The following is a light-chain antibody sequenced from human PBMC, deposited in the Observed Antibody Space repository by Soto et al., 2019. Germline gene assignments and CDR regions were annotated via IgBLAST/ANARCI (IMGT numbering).Light chain of an antibody. CDR1: QNIINY. V-gene: IGKV1-39*01. J-gene: IGKJ1*01. CDR3: QQSYSSPWT. CDR2: AAS. Sequence: DIQMTQSPSSLSASVRDRVTITCRASQNIINYLNWYQQKPGRAPKILIYAASNLQSGVPSRFSGGGSGTDFTLTIPSLQPEDFATYYCQQSYSSPWTFGQGTKVDIK.